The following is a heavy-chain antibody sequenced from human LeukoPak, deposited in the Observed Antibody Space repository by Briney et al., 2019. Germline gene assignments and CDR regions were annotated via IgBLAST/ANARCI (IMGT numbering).Heavy chain of an antibody. D-gene: IGHD3-22*01. Sequence: SETLSLTCTVSGGSISSHYWSWIRQPPGKGLEWIGYIYYSGSTNYNPSLKSRVTISVDTSKNQFSLKLSSMTAADTAVYYCARESGDYVSNWFDPWGQGTLVTVSS. J-gene: IGHJ5*02. CDR1: GGSISSHY. V-gene: IGHV4-59*11. CDR2: IYYSGST. CDR3: ARESGDYVSNWFDP.